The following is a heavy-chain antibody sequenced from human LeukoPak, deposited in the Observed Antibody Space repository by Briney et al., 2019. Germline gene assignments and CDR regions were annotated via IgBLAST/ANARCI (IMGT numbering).Heavy chain of an antibody. V-gene: IGHV3-48*03. CDR3: ARDFAQYSSSPYFDY. CDR2: ISSSGSTI. D-gene: IGHD6-6*01. CDR1: GFTFSSYE. Sequence: GGSLRLSCAASGFTFSSYEMSWVHQAPGKGLEWVSYISSSGSTIYYADSVKGRFTISRDNAKNSLYLQMHSLRAEDTAVYFCARDFAQYSSSPYFDYWGRGALVTVSS. J-gene: IGHJ4*02.